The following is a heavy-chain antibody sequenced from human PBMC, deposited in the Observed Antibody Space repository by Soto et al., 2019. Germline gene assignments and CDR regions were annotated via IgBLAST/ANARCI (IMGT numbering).Heavy chain of an antibody. J-gene: IGHJ6*02. V-gene: IGHV6-1*01. Sequence: PSQTLSLTCAISVDSVSXNNAAWNWIRQSPSRGLEWLGRTYYRSKWYSDYSLSVKSRITINPDTSKDQFSLQLNSVTPEDTALYYCARAKEYTRSSGMDVWGQGTTVTVSS. CDR3: ARAKEYTRSSGMDV. D-gene: IGHD6-6*01. CDR2: TYYRSKWYS. CDR1: VDSVSXNNAA.